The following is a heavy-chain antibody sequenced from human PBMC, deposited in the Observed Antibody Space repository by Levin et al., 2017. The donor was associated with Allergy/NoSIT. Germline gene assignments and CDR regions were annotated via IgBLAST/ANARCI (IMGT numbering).Heavy chain of an antibody. D-gene: IGHD2-15*01. CDR1: GFTFSSYW. Sequence: GGSLRLSCAASGFTFSSYWMHWVRQTPGKGLVWVSRINSDGGSTTYADSVKGRFTISRDNAENTLYLHMNRLRVEDTAVYYCARANPVVAAPSGADYWGQGTLVTVSS. CDR3: ARANPVVAAPSGADY. V-gene: IGHV3-74*01. J-gene: IGHJ4*02. CDR2: INSDGGST.